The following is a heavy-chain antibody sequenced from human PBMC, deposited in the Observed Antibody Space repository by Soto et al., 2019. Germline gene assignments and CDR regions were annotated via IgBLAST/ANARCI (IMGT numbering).Heavy chain of an antibody. J-gene: IGHJ3*02. CDR1: GFSLSTSGVG. D-gene: IGHD2-2*01. V-gene: IGHV2-5*02. CDR3: EHRRDLPAETSWGDAFEI. CDR2: IYWDDDK. Sequence: QITLKESGPTLVKPTQTLTLTCTFSGFSLSTSGVGVGWIRQPPGKALEWLALIYWDDDKRYSPSLKSRLTITKDTTNNQVVLTTKNTVPLDTATYYCEHRRDLPAETSWGDAFEIWGQWTMVTVSS.